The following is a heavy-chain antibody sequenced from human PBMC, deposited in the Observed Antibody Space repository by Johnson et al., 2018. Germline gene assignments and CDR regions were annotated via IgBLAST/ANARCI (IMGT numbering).Heavy chain of an antibody. Sequence: VQLGQSGGGLVQPGRSLRLCCAASGFTFDDYAMHWVRQPPGKGLAWVSGISWNSGSIGYADSVKGRFTISRDNAKNSLYLQMNSLRAEDTALYYCAKDKGWSSSTYYYGMDVWGQGTLVTVSS. D-gene: IGHD6-6*01. CDR3: AKDKGWSSSTYYYGMDV. CDR2: ISWNSGSI. CDR1: GFTFDDYA. V-gene: IGHV3-9*01. J-gene: IGHJ6*02.